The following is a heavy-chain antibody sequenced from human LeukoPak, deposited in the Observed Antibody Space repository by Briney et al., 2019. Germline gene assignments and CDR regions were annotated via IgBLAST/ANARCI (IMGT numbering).Heavy chain of an antibody. CDR1: GFTFSDYY. D-gene: IGHD3-10*01. CDR3: ARVPGSGVKGPPQGAFDI. CDR2: ISSSSSYT. J-gene: IGHJ3*02. Sequence: GGSLRLPCAASGFTFSDYYMSWIRQAPGKGLEWVSYISSSSSYTNYADSVKGRFTISRDNAKNSLYLQMNSLRAEDTAVYYCARVPGSGVKGPPQGAFDIWGQGTMVTVSS. V-gene: IGHV3-11*06.